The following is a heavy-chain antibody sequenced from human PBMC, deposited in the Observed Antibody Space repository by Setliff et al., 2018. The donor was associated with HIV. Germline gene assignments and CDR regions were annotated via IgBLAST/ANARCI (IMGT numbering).Heavy chain of an antibody. D-gene: IGHD4-4*01. CDR2: VHSTGRT. CDR3: ARDPTTGVDY. J-gene: IGHJ4*02. V-gene: IGHV4-4*08. CDR1: GGSIDSYY. Sequence: PSETLSLTCTVSGGSIDSYYCTWIRQPPGKGLEWIGYVHSTGRTKNNASLTSRVTFSVDTAKNQCSLKLFSVTAADTAVYYCARDPTTGVDYWGQGTLVTVSS.